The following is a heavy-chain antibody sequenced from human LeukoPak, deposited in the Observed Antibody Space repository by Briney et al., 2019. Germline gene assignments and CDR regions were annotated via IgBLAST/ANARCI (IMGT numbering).Heavy chain of an antibody. J-gene: IGHJ4*02. V-gene: IGHV3-11*01. D-gene: IGHD2-15*01. CDR1: GFTFSDYY. Sequence: PGGSLRLSCAASGFTFSDYYMSWIRQAPGKGLEWVSYISSSGSTIYYADSVKGRFTISRDNAKNSLFLQMNNLRDEDTAIYYCARRNIGATYYFDYWGQGTLVTVSS. CDR2: ISSSGSTI. CDR3: ARRNIGATYYFDY.